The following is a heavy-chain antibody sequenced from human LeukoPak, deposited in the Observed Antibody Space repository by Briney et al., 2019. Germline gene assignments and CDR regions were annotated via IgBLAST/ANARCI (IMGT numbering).Heavy chain of an antibody. Sequence: PGGSLRLSCGASGFTFSNYWMHWVRQAPGKGLVWVSRINADGNNTNYADSVKGRFTISRDNANNTLYLHMNSLRAEDTAVYYCASGIVATRDYWGEGTLVTVSS. D-gene: IGHD5-12*01. CDR3: ASGIVATRDY. J-gene: IGHJ4*02. CDR2: INADGNNT. CDR1: GFTFSNYW. V-gene: IGHV3-74*01.